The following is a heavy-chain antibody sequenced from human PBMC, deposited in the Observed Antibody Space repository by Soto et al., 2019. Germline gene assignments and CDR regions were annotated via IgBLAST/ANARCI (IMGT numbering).Heavy chain of an antibody. CDR2: INHSGST. Sequence: SETLSLTCAVYGGSFSGYYWSWIRQPPGKGLEWIGEINHSGSTNYNPSLKSRVTISVDTSKNQFSLKLSSVTAADTAVYYCARVRTYFDYWGQGTLVTV. V-gene: IGHV4-34*01. J-gene: IGHJ4*02. CDR3: ARVRTYFDY. CDR1: GGSFSGYY.